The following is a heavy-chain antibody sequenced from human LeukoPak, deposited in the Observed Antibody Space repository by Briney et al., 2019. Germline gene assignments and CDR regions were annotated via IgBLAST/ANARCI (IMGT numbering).Heavy chain of an antibody. CDR2: IYYSGST. D-gene: IGHD3-16*01. Sequence: TSETLSLTCTVSGGSISSYYWSWIRQPPGKGLEWVGYIYYSGSTHYNPSLKSRVTISADTSKNQFSLKLSSVTAADTAVYYCARYDPGAFDIWGQGTMVTVSS. J-gene: IGHJ3*02. CDR3: ARYDPGAFDI. V-gene: IGHV4-59*12. CDR1: GGSISSYY.